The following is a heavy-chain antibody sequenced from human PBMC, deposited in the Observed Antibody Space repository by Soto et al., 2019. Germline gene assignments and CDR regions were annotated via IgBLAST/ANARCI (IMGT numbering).Heavy chain of an antibody. J-gene: IGHJ4*02. V-gene: IGHV6-1*01. D-gene: IGHD2-8*01. CDR2: TYYRSKWYN. Sequence: SQTLSLTCAISGDSVSSNSAAWNWIRQSPSRGLEWLRRTYYRSKWYNGYAVSVKSRITINPDTSKNQFSLQLNSVTPDDTAVYYCARIVRMVYAPYFDNWGQGALVTVSA. CDR3: ARIVRMVYAPYFDN. CDR1: GDSVSSNSAA.